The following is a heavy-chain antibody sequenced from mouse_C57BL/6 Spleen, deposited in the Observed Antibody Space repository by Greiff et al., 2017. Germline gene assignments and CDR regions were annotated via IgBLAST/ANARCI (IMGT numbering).Heavy chain of an antibody. J-gene: IGHJ4*01. Sequence: GGGLVQPKGSLKLSCAASGFSFNTYAMNWVRQAPGKGLEWVARIRSKSNNYATYYADSVKDRFTISRDDSESMLYLQMNNLKTEDTAMYYCVRRGYYGTFYAMDYWGQGTSVTVSS. D-gene: IGHD2-1*01. CDR2: IRSKSNNYAT. CDR3: VRRGYYGTFYAMDY. CDR1: GFSFNTYA. V-gene: IGHV10-1*01.